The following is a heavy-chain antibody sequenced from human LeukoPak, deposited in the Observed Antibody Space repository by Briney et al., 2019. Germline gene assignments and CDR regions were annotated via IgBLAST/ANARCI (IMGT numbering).Heavy chain of an antibody. CDR1: GGSFSGYY. D-gene: IGHD6-6*01. J-gene: IGHJ4*02. V-gene: IGHV4-34*01. CDR3: ARGLRKLPRVRYYFDY. Sequence: SETLSLTCAVYGGSFSGYYWSWIRQPPGKGLEWIGEINHSGSTNYNPSLKSRVTISVDTSKNQFSLKLSSVTAADTAVYYCARGLRKLPRVRYYFDYWGQGTLVTVSS. CDR2: INHSGST.